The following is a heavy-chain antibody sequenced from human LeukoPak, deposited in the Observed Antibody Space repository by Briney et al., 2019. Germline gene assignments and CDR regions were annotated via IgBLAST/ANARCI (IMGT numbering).Heavy chain of an antibody. J-gene: IGHJ3*02. Sequence: PSETLSLTCTVSGGSISSGSYDWSWIRQPAGKGLEGIGRIYTSGSTNYNPSLKSRVTISVDPSKNQFSLKLSSVTAADTAVYYCARVSTWDVVPAALRVGYAFDIWGQGTMVTVSS. V-gene: IGHV4-61*02. CDR1: GGSISSGSYD. CDR3: ARVSTWDVVPAALRVGYAFDI. CDR2: IYTSGST. D-gene: IGHD2-2*01.